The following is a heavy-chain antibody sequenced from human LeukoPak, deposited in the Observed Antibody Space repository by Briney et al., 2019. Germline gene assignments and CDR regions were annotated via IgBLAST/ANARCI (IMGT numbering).Heavy chain of an antibody. CDR3: ARGGSVVVVAATSVAYFDY. D-gene: IGHD2-15*01. CDR2: INHSGST. CDR1: GGSFSGYY. V-gene: IGHV4-34*01. Sequence: SETLSLTCAVYGGSFSGYYWSWIRQPPGKGLEWIGKINHSGSTNYNPSLKSRVTISVDTSKNQFSLKLSSVTAADTAVYYCARGGSVVVVAATSVAYFDYWGQGTLVTVSS. J-gene: IGHJ4*02.